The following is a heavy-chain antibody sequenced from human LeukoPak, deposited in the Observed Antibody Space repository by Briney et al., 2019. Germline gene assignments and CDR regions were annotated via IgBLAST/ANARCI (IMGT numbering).Heavy chain of an antibody. Sequence: ASVKVSCKASGYTFTNSVIIWVRQAPGQGLEWMGWISTYNAYTIYAQKLQGRVTMTTDTSTTTASMELRSLRTDDTAIYYCAREVDTTMALPDYWGQGTLVTVSS. D-gene: IGHD5-18*01. CDR3: AREVDTTMALPDY. CDR1: GYTFTNSV. J-gene: IGHJ4*02. V-gene: IGHV1-18*01. CDR2: ISTYNAYT.